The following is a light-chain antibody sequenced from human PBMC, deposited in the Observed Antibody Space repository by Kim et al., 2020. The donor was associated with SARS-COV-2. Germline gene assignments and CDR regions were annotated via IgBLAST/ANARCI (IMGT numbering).Light chain of an antibody. CDR2: DVK. V-gene: IGLV2-14*03. J-gene: IGLJ1*01. CDR1: NNDVGGYNY. Sequence: GQSITNFCTWTNNDVGGYNYASWYQQHPGKAPKLCIYDVKRRPSGVSDRFSGSKSGYRATLTISGLQPEDEAEYYCSSYTATTASVFGTGTKVTVL. CDR3: SSYTATTASV.